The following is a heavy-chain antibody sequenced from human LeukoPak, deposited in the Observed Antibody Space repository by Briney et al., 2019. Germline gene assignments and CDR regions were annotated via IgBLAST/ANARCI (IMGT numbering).Heavy chain of an antibody. Sequence: GGSLRLSCAASGFTFSSYEMNWVRQAPGKGLEWVSYISDTGSMVYYADPVKGRFTISRDNAQNSLYLQMNSLRAEDTAVYYCAREENSHDSSGYSHSDFDYWGQGTLVTVSS. D-gene: IGHD3-22*01. V-gene: IGHV3-48*03. CDR3: AREENSHDSSGYSHSDFDY. CDR1: GFTFSSYE. J-gene: IGHJ4*02. CDR2: ISDTGSMV.